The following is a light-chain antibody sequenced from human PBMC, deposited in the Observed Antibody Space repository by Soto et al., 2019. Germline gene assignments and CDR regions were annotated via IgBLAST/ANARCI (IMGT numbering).Light chain of an antibody. J-gene: IGLJ2*01. CDR1: SSDVSSYNR. CDR2: EVS. V-gene: IGLV2-18*02. CDR3: SSYTSSSTFVV. Sequence: QSALTQPPSVSGSPGQSVTISCTGTSSDVSSYNRVSWYQQPPGTAPKLMIYEVSNRPSGVPDRFSGSKSGNTASLTISGLQAEDEADYYCSSYTSSSTFVVFGGGTKLTVL.